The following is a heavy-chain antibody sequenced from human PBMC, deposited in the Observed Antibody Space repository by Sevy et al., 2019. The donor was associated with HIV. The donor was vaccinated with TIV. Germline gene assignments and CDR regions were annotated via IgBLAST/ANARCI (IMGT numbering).Heavy chain of an antibody. J-gene: IGHJ5*01. Sequence: GGSLRLSCAASGFTFNSYSMHWIRQAPGKGLEWVAAIWYDGRTKQYADSVKGRFTISRDNSKSMLNLEMNSLRAEDTALYFCARDSARVIVPTAGFDSWGQGTVVTVSS. V-gene: IGHV3-33*08. CDR2: IWYDGRTK. CDR3: ARDSARVIVPTAGFDS. CDR1: GFTFNSYS. D-gene: IGHD1-1*01.